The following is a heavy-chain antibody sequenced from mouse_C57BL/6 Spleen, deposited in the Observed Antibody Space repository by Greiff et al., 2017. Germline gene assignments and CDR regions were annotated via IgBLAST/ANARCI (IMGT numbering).Heavy chain of an antibody. D-gene: IGHD4-1*01. CDR1: GYTFTSYW. Sequence: QVQLKQPGAELVRPGTSVKLSCKASGYTFTSYWMHWVKQRPGQGLEWIGVIDPSDSYTNYNQKFKGKATLTVDTSSSTAYMQLSSLTSEDSAVYYGARITGTVDYWGQGTSVTVSS. CDR2: IDPSDSYT. V-gene: IGHV1-59*01. J-gene: IGHJ4*01. CDR3: ARITGTVDY.